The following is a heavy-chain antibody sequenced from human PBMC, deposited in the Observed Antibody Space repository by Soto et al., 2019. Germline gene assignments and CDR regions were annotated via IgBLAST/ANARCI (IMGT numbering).Heavy chain of an antibody. D-gene: IGHD3-3*01. CDR3: ARGGPRTYYDFWSGYYPFDY. J-gene: IGHJ4*02. Sequence: PSETLSLTCTVSGGSISSGGYYWSWIRQHPGKGLEWIGYIYYSGSTYYNPSLKSRVTISVDTSKNQFSLKLSSVTAAGTAVYYCARGGPRTYYDFWSGYYPFDYWGQGTLVTVSS. V-gene: IGHV4-31*03. CDR1: GGSISSGGYY. CDR2: IYYSGST.